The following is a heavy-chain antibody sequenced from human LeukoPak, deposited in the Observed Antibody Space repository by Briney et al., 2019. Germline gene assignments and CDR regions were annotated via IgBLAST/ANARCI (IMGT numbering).Heavy chain of an antibody. J-gene: IGHJ4*02. Sequence: PGGSLRLSCVGSGFTLNSNWMSWVRQAPGKGLEWVANIKQDGSEKFYVDSVKGRFTISRDNAKNSVSLQMNSLRVEDTAVYYCARDKYYDRYFDSWGQGTLVTVSS. D-gene: IGHD3-22*01. CDR3: ARDKYYDRYFDS. V-gene: IGHV3-7*01. CDR1: GFTLNSNW. CDR2: IKQDGSEK.